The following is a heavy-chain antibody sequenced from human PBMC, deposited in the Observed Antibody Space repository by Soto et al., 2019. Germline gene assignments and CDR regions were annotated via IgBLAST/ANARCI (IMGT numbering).Heavy chain of an antibody. V-gene: IGHV4-59*01. Sequence: PSETLSLTCTVSGGSISSYYWSWIRQPPGKGLEWIGYIYYSGSTNYNPSLKSRVTISVDTSKNQFSLKLSSVTAADTAVYYCARDDTAQAYGMDVWGQGTTVTVSS. CDR1: GGSISSYY. J-gene: IGHJ6*02. CDR3: ARDDTAQAYGMDV. D-gene: IGHD5-18*01. CDR2: IYYSGST.